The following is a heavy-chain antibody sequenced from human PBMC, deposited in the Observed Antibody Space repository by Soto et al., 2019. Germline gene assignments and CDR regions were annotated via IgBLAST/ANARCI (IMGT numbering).Heavy chain of an antibody. V-gene: IGHV3-30*18. D-gene: IGHD3-3*01. Sequence: GGSLRLSCAASGFTFSSYGMHWVRQAPGKGLEWVAVITDDGSNKYYADSVKGRFTISRDNSKNTLYLQMNSLRAEDTAVYYCAKVQDFDYFDYWGQGTLVTVSS. CDR2: ITDDGSNK. CDR3: AKVQDFDYFDY. J-gene: IGHJ4*02. CDR1: GFTFSSYG.